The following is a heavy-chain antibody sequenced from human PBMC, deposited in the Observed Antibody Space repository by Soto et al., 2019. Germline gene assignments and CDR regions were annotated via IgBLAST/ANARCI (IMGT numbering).Heavy chain of an antibody. V-gene: IGHV4-39*07. CDR2: IYYSGST. Sequence: SETLSLTCTVSGRSISSSTYYWGWIRQPPGKGLEWIGSIYYSGSTNYNLSLKSRVTISVDRSKNQFSLKLSSVTAADTAVYYCARENWGMVRGVRSSSYYGMDVWGQGTTVTVSS. J-gene: IGHJ6*02. CDR1: GRSISSSTYY. CDR3: ARENWGMVRGVRSSSYYGMDV. D-gene: IGHD3-10*01.